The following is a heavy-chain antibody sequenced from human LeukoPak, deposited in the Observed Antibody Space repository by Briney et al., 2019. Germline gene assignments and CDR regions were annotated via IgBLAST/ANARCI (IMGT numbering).Heavy chain of an antibody. D-gene: IGHD2-21*02. CDR2: ISSSGTNI. V-gene: IGHV3-11*01. J-gene: IGHJ4*02. CDR3: ARDWGVVVTAAD. Sequence: GGSLRLSCAASGFTFSDYYMSWIRQAPGKGLEWVSYISSSGTNIYYADSVKGRFTISRDNAKNSLYLQMNSLRAEDTAVYYCARDWGVVVTAADWGQGTLVTVSS. CDR1: GFTFSDYY.